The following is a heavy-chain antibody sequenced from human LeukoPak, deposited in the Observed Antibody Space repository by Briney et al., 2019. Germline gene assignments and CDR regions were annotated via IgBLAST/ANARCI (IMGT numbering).Heavy chain of an antibody. J-gene: IGHJ4*02. V-gene: IGHV3-53*01. CDR2: LYNAGST. CDR1: GFIVSNNY. CDR3: AKDQRWESPHYLDS. Sequence: GGSLRLSCVASGFIVSNNYMSWVRQAPGKGLEWVSVLYNAGSTYYADSVRGRFTISRDNSKNTLYVQMNSLRDEDTALYYCAKDQRWESPHYLDSWGQGTLVTVSS. D-gene: IGHD1-26*01.